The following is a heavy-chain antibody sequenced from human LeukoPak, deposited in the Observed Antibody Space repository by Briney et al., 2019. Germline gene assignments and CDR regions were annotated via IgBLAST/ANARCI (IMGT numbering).Heavy chain of an antibody. D-gene: IGHD2-2*01. J-gene: IGHJ3*02. CDR2: IYTSGST. V-gene: IGHV4-61*02. Sequence: PSQTLSLTCTVSGGSISSGGYYWSWIRQPPGKGLEWIGRIYTSGSTNYNPSLKSRVTMSVDTSRNQFSLKLSSVTAADTAVYYCARDQGDIVVVPAAIYPDAFDIWGQGTVVTVSS. CDR3: ARDQGDIVVVPAAIYPDAFDI. CDR1: GGSISSGGYY.